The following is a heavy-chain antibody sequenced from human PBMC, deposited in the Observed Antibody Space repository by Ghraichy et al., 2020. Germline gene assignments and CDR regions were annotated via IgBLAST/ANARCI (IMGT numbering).Heavy chain of an antibody. J-gene: IGHJ4*02. V-gene: IGHV4-39*07. D-gene: IGHD3-3*01. Sequence: SETLSLTCTVSGGSISSSSYYWGWIRQPPGKGLEWIGSIYYSGSTYYNPSLKSRVTISVDTSKNQFSLKLSSVTAADTAVYYCASLRFLESNPIDWGQGTLVTVSS. CDR1: GGSISSSSYY. CDR3: ASLRFLESNPID. CDR2: IYYSGST.